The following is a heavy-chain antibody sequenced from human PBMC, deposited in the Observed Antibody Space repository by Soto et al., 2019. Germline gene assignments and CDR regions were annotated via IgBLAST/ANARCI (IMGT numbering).Heavy chain of an antibody. J-gene: IGHJ5*01. Sequence: EVQLMESGGGLVQPGGSLTLSCAASGFTFVNYAMSWVRQAPGKGLEWVSVISDGGNTYYADSAKGRFTISRDNSKNTLVLQRDSLRAEDTAVYYCAKDVGFVVAAAGQGLFDSWGQGTLVTVSS. CDR1: GFTFVNYA. D-gene: IGHD6-25*01. CDR2: ISDGGNT. CDR3: AKDVGFVVAAAGQGLFDS. V-gene: IGHV3-23*01.